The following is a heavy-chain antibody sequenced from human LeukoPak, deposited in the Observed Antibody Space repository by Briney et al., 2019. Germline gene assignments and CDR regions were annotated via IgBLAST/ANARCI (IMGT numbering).Heavy chain of an antibody. J-gene: IGHJ5*02. V-gene: IGHV1-2*02. Sequence: ASSKVACKASGYTFTGYYMHWVRQAPGQGLEWMGWINPNSGGTNYAQKFQGRVTMTRDTSISTAYMELSRLRSDDTAVYYCARDRHLSIAARPDNWFDPWGQGTLVTVSS. CDR3: ARDRHLSIAARPDNWFDP. CDR2: INPNSGGT. D-gene: IGHD6-6*01. CDR1: GYTFTGYY.